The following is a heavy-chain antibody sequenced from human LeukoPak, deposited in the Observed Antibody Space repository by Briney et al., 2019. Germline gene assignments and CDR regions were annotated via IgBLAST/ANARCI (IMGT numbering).Heavy chain of an antibody. Sequence: SETLPLTCAVYGGSFSGYYWSWIRQPPGKGLEWIGEINHSGSTNYNPSLKSRVTISVDTSKNQFSLKLSSVTAADTAVYYCARGTYYYDSSGYFYRLGYFDYWGQGTLVTVSS. CDR2: INHSGST. V-gene: IGHV4-34*01. D-gene: IGHD3-22*01. CDR1: GGSFSGYY. CDR3: ARGTYYYDSSGYFYRLGYFDY. J-gene: IGHJ4*02.